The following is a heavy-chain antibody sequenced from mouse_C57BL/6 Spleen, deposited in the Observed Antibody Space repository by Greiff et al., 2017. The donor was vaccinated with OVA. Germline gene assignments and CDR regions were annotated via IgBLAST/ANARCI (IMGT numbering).Heavy chain of an antibody. CDR1: GYAFSSSW. D-gene: IGHD6-1*01. CDR3: ARSSFPGAMDY. CDR2: IYPGDGDT. V-gene: IGHV1-82*01. J-gene: IGHJ4*01. Sequence: VQLQQSGPELVKPGASVKISCTASGYAFSSSWMNWVKQRPGKGLEWIGRIYPGDGDTNYNGKFKGKATLTADKSSSTAYMQLSSLTSEDSAVYFCARSSFPGAMDYWGQGTSVTVSS.